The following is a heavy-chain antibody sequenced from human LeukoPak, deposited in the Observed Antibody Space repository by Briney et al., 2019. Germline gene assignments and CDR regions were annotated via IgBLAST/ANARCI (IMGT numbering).Heavy chain of an antibody. J-gene: IGHJ4*02. CDR1: GYTFTSYG. V-gene: IGHV1-18*01. Sequence: GASVKVSCKASGYTFTSYGISWVRQAPGQGLEWMGWINTYNEDTNYIQKFQGRVTVTTDTSTTTAYMELRSLRSDDTAVYYCARRGLDYWGQGTLVTVSS. CDR2: INTYNEDT. D-gene: IGHD3-16*01. CDR3: ARRGLDY.